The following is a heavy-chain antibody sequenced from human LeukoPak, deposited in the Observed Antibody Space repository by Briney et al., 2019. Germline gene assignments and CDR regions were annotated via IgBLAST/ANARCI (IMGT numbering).Heavy chain of an antibody. CDR2: LSDAGVRI. CDR1: GFTFSSYA. D-gene: IGHD4-17*01. Sequence: GGSLRLSCAASGFTFSSYAMSWVRQAPGKGLEWVSGLSDAGVRIFYSDSVKGRFTISRDNAKNTLYLQMNSLRAEDTAVYYCARRNSNDYGDHSDAFDIWGQGTMVTVSS. V-gene: IGHV3-23*01. CDR3: ARRNSNDYGDHSDAFDI. J-gene: IGHJ3*02.